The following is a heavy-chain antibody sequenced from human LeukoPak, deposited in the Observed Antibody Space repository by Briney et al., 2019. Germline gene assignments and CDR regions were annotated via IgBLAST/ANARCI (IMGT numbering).Heavy chain of an antibody. CDR2: IYYSGGT. CDR1: GGSISSSSYY. Sequence: SETLSLTCTVSGGSISSSSYYWGWIRQPPGKGLEWIGYIYYSGGTNYNPSLKSRVTISVDTSKNQFSLKLSSVTAADTAVYYCARGVKYQLLDYWGQGTLVTVSS. CDR3: ARGVKYQLLDY. V-gene: IGHV4-61*05. J-gene: IGHJ4*02. D-gene: IGHD2-2*01.